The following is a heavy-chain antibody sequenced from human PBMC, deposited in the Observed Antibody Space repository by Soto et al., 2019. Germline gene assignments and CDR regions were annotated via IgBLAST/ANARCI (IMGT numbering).Heavy chain of an antibody. CDR1: GGSISSGGYS. J-gene: IGHJ4*02. D-gene: IGHD3-3*01. Sequence: SETLSLTCAVSGGSISSGGYSWSWIRQPPGKGLEWIGYIYHSGSTYYNPSLKSRVTISVDRSKNQFSLKLSSVTAADTAVYYCARGVTIFGVEWGQGTLVTVSS. CDR2: IYHSGST. CDR3: ARGVTIFGVE. V-gene: IGHV4-30-2*01.